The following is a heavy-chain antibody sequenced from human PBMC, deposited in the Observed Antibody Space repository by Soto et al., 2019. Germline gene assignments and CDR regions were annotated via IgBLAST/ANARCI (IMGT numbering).Heavy chain of an antibody. V-gene: IGHV3-53*02. CDR2: IYSDNNT. Sequence: EVQLVETGGDLIQPGGSLRLSCAASGLTVSSDSMTWVRQAPGKGLEWISIIYSDNNTDYADSVKGRFSISRDTSKNIVYLQMNSLRAEDTAEYYCARHYSSMGVWGQGTTVTVSS. CDR3: ARHYSSMGV. CDR1: GLTVSSDS. J-gene: IGHJ6*02.